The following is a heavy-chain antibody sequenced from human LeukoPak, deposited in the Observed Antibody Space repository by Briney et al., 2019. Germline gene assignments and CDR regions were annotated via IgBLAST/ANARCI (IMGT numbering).Heavy chain of an antibody. CDR3: ARDKSADGDF. D-gene: IGHD2/OR15-2a*01. Sequence: NPGGSLRLSCAASGFTFSSYSMNWVRQAPGKGLEWVSSISSSSSYIYYADSVKGRFTISRDNAKNSLYLQMNSLRAEDTALYHCARDKSADGDFRGQGTLVTVSS. V-gene: IGHV3-21*04. J-gene: IGHJ4*02. CDR1: GFTFSSYS. CDR2: ISSSSSYI.